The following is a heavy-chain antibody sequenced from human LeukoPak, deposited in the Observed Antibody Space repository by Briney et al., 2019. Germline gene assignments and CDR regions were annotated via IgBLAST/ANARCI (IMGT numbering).Heavy chain of an antibody. CDR1: GFTFSDHY. V-gene: IGHV3-72*01. Sequence: GSLRLSCAASGFTFSDHYMDWVRPAPGKGLEWVGRSRNKANSYTTEYAASVKGRFTISRDDSKNSLHLQMNSLRAEDTAVYYCARLLATQYYDILTGSLDYWGQGTLVTVSS. CDR2: SRNKANSYTT. D-gene: IGHD3-9*01. CDR3: ARLLATQYYDILTGSLDY. J-gene: IGHJ4*02.